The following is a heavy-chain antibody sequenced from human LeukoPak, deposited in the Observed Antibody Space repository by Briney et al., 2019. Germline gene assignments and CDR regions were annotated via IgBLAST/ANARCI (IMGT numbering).Heavy chain of an antibody. V-gene: IGHV1-18*01. J-gene: IGHJ5*02. Sequence: ASVKVSCKASGYTFTSYGIRWLRQAPGQGLEWMGWISAYNGNTNYAQKLQGRVTMTTDTSTSTVYMELSSLRSEDTAVYYCARDWGVLYSYGRPYNWFDPWGQGTLVTVSS. CDR3: ARDWGVLYSYGRPYNWFDP. CDR1: GYTFTSYG. D-gene: IGHD5-18*01. CDR2: ISAYNGNT.